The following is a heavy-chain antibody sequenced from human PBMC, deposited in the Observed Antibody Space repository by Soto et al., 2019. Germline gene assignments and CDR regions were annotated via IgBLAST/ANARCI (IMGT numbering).Heavy chain of an antibody. CDR2: MNPNSGNT. D-gene: IGHD6-19*01. CDR1: GYTVTSYD. Sequence: QVQLVQSGAEVKKPGASVKVSCKASGYTVTSYDIKWVRQATGQGLEWMGWMNPNSGNTGYAQKFQGRVTMTRNTSINTAYMELSSLRSEDTAVYYCARERSSGWYVDYWGQGTLVTVAS. J-gene: IGHJ4*02. V-gene: IGHV1-8*01. CDR3: ARERSSGWYVDY.